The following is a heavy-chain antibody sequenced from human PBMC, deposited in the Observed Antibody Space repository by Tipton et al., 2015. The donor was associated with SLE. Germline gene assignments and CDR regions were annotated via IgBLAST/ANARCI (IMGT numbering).Heavy chain of an antibody. Sequence: LRLSCAVYGGSFSGYYWSWIRQPPGKGLEWIGEINHSGSTNYNPSLKSRVTISVDTSKNQFSLKLSSVTAADTAVYYCARVRRTGPGDYWGQGTLVTVSS. CDR3: ARVRRTGPGDY. V-gene: IGHV4-34*01. CDR2: INHSGST. J-gene: IGHJ4*02. CDR1: GGSFSGYY. D-gene: IGHD1-1*01.